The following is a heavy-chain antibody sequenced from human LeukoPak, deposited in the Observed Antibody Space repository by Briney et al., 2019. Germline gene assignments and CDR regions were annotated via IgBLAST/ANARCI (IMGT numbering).Heavy chain of an antibody. CDR1: GFTFDDYG. CDR3: ARTSIAAAIGPSDY. J-gene: IGHJ4*02. D-gene: IGHD6-13*01. V-gene: IGHV3-20*04. CDR2: INWNGGST. Sequence: GGSLRLSRAASGFTFDDYGMSWVRQAPGKGLEWVSGINWNGGSTGYADSVKGRFTISRDNAKNSLYLQMNSLRAEDTAVYYCARTSIAAAIGPSDYWGRGTLVTVSS.